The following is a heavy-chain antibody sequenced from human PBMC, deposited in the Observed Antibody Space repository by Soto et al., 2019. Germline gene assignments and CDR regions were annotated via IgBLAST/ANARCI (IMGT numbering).Heavy chain of an antibody. CDR2: ISGSGGST. CDR3: ASGQLGYCSGGSCYSFDY. J-gene: IGHJ4*02. Sequence: GGSLRLSCAASGFNFSSYAMSWVRQAPGQGLEWVSGISGSGGSTYYADSVKGRFTISRDNSKNTLYLQMNSLRAEDTAVYYCASGQLGYCSGGSCYSFDYWGQGMLVTVSS. D-gene: IGHD2-15*01. V-gene: IGHV3-23*01. CDR1: GFNFSSYA.